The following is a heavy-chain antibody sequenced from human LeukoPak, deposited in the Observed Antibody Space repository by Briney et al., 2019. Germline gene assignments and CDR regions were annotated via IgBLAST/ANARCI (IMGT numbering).Heavy chain of an antibody. Sequence: PSETLSLSCSVSVGSGRDDCWTWVRQAPGKGLEWIGYIHSTDGANYSPSLNGRVTISFDKTQNQFSLKITSVTAADTAVYYCARGRLAHFHYYYYYLDVWGRGTTVTVSS. J-gene: IGHJ6*03. CDR3: ARGRLAHFHYYYYYLDV. CDR1: VGSGRDDC. D-gene: IGHD3-3*02. CDR2: IHSTDGA. V-gene: IGHV4-59*02.